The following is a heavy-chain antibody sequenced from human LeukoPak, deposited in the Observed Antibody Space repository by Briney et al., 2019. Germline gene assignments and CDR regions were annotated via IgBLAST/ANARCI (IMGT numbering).Heavy chain of an antibody. J-gene: IGHJ2*01. D-gene: IGHD6-13*01. CDR3: ARDLRWGSSSSYFDL. Sequence: SETLSLTCAVYGGSFSGYYWSWIRQPPGKGLEWIGEINHSGSTNYNPSLKSRVTISIDTSKNQFSLKLSSVTAADTALYYCARDLRWGSSSSYFDLWGRGTLVTVSS. CDR1: GGSFSGYY. CDR2: INHSGST. V-gene: IGHV4-34*01.